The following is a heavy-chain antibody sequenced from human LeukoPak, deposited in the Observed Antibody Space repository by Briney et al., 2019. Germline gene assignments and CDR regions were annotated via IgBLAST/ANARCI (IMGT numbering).Heavy chain of an antibody. D-gene: IGHD4-17*01. CDR3: ARDRVLWNDYADY. V-gene: IGHV3-7*01. CDR1: GFTFSSYW. CDR2: IKQDGSEK. J-gene: IGHJ4*02. Sequence: GGSLRLSCAASGFTFSSYWMSRVRQAPGKGLEWVANIKQDGSEKYYVDSVKGRFTISRDNAKNSLYLQMNSLRAEDTAVYYCARDRVLWNDYADYWGQGTLVTVSS.